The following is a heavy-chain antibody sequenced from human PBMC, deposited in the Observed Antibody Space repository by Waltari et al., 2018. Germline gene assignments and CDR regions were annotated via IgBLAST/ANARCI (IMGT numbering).Heavy chain of an antibody. CDR1: GYSISRGYF. J-gene: IGHJ4*01. Sequence: QVQLQESGPGLVKPSETLSLTCSVSGYSISRGYFWGWIRQPPGEGLQWIGSIFHSGTTYYNPSLQGRVAISIDTSKNQFSLGVTSVTAADTAVYYCARDRFTILGAATVFDYWGHGTLVSVSA. CDR2: IFHSGTT. D-gene: IGHD3-3*01. V-gene: IGHV4-38-2*02. CDR3: ARDRFTILGAATVFDY.